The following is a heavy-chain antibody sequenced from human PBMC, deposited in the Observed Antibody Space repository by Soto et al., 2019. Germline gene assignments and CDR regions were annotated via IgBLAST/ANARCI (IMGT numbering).Heavy chain of an antibody. CDR1: GYTFTSYG. Sequence: ASVKVSCKASGYTFTSYGISWVRQAPGQGLEWMGWISVDDGDTNYAQNFQGRVTMSTDTSTSTAYMEMRSLRSDDTAVYYCARDQVAKWARGSAMVNYYYGMDAWGQGTTVTVSS. V-gene: IGHV1-18*04. CDR2: ISVDDGDT. D-gene: IGHD5-18*01. J-gene: IGHJ6*02. CDR3: ARDQVAKWARGSAMVNYYYGMDA.